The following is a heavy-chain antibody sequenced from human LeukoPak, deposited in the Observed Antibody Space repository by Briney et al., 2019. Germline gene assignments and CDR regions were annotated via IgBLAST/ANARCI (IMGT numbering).Heavy chain of an antibody. CDR2: INVDGSST. D-gene: IGHD5-18*01. CDR3: ARGHTTMVTSHFDS. V-gene: IGHV3-74*01. Sequence: GGSLRLSCAASGFTFSTYWIHWVRQAPGKGLVWVSRINVDGSSTSYADSVKGRFTISRDNAENTLYLQMNSLRAEDTAVYYCARGHTTMVTSHFDSWGQGTLVTVSS. CDR1: GFTFSTYW. J-gene: IGHJ4*02.